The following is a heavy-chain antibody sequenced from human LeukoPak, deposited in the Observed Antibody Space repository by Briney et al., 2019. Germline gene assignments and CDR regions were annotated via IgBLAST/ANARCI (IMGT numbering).Heavy chain of an antibody. CDR2: IYYSGST. CDR1: GGSISSSGYY. D-gene: IGHD6-19*01. Sequence: PSETLSLTCTVSGGSISSSGYYWGWIRQPPGKGLEWIGTIYYSGSTYYNPSLKSRVTISVDTSKNQLSLKLSSVTAADTAVYYCARGLGGSSGCFGYWGQGTLVTVSS. CDR3: ARGLGGSSGCFGY. V-gene: IGHV4-39*07. J-gene: IGHJ4*02.